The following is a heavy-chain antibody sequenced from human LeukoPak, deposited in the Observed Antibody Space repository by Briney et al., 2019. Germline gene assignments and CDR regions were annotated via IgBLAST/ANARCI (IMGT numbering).Heavy chain of an antibody. CDR2: ISTYSRYT. D-gene: IGHD2/OR15-2a*01. Sequence: GGSLRLSCEASGFTLSDYYMSWIRQAPGKGLEWVSYISTYSRYTSYAESVTGRFTISRDNAKKSLYLQMNSLRAEDTAVYYCARGDLNSAGVFQHWGQGTLVTVSS. CDR1: GFTLSDYY. V-gene: IGHV3-11*06. J-gene: IGHJ1*01. CDR3: ARGDLNSAGVFQH.